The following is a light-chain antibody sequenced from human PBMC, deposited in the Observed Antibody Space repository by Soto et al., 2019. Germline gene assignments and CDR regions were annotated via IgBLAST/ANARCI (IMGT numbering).Light chain of an antibody. CDR1: QSISSN. CDR3: QQYNNWLPYT. J-gene: IGKJ2*01. CDR2: DAS. Sequence: EIVMTQSPATLSVSPGERATLSCRASQSISSNLAWYQQKPGQAPRLLIYDASTRATGIPARFSVSGSGTEFTLTISSLQSEDFAVYYCQQYNNWLPYTFGQGTKLEIK. V-gene: IGKV3-15*01.